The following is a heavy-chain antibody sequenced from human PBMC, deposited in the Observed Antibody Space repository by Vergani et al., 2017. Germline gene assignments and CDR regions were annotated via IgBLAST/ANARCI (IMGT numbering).Heavy chain of an antibody. CDR2: INPSGGST. CDR3: AREAGGSEDYDY. CDR1: GYTFTSYY. J-gene: IGHJ4*02. Sequence: QVQLVQSGAEVKKPGASVKVSSKASGYTFTSYYMHWVRQAPGQGLEWMGIINPSGGSTSYAQKFQARVTMTRDTSTSTVYMELRSLRSDDTAVYYCAREAGGSEDYDYWGQGTLVTVSS. V-gene: IGHV1-46*01. D-gene: IGHD5-12*01.